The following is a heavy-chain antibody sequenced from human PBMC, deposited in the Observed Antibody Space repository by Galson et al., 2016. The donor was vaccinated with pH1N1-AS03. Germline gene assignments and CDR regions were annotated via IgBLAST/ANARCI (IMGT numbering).Heavy chain of an antibody. Sequence: SLRLSCAASGFAFDDYAVHWVRQRPGKGLEWVAGISWNSGRMGYADFVKGRFIIARDNAKNSVYLRMSSLRAEDTAVYYCAKDTSPGVAATEVYCFESWGQGALVTVSS. CDR3: AKDTSPGVAATEVYCFES. V-gene: IGHV3-9*01. J-gene: IGHJ4*02. D-gene: IGHD3-3*01. CDR2: ISWNSGRM. CDR1: GFAFDDYA.